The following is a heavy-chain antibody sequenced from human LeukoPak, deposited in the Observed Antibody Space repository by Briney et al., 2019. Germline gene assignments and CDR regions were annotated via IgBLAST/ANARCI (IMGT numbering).Heavy chain of an antibody. Sequence: GGSLRLSCAASGFNFGEFWMAWVRQTPGMGLEWVADIKEDGSESFYVDSVKGRFTISRDNSKNTLYLQMNSLRAEDTAVYYCAKDQVNRGSRYFDYWGQGTLVTVSS. D-gene: IGHD6-13*01. V-gene: IGHV3-7*01. CDR2: IKEDGSES. CDR1: GFNFGEFW. CDR3: AKDQVNRGSRYFDY. J-gene: IGHJ4*02.